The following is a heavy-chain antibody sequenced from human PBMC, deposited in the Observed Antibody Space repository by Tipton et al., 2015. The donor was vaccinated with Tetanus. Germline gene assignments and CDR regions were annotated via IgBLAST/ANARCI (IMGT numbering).Heavy chain of an antibody. V-gene: IGHV3-11*01. D-gene: IGHD3-10*01. Sequence: QVQLVQSGGGLIQPGGSLRLSCAASGVTVSGNYMSWVRQAPGKGLEWVSYLNPSGTSTYYADSVKGRFTISRDNTKNSLFLQMNNLGAEDTAVYYCAKDHLAPGLYFDSWGQGTLVTVSS. CDR3: AKDHLAPGLYFDS. J-gene: IGHJ4*02. CDR2: LNPSGTST. CDR1: GVTVSGNY.